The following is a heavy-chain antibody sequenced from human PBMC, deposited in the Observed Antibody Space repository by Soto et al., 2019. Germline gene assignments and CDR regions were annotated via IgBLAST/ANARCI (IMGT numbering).Heavy chain of an antibody. CDR3: ARGYCSGGSCNFDY. Sequence: QVQLQESGPGLVKPSETLSLTCTVSGGSISSYYWSWIRQPPGKGLEWIGYIYYSGSTNYNPSLKSRLALSVDTSKNQISLKLSSVTAADTAVYYCARGYCSGGSCNFDYWGQGTLVTVSS. CDR2: IYYSGST. J-gene: IGHJ4*02. D-gene: IGHD2-15*01. V-gene: IGHV4-59*01. CDR1: GGSISSYY.